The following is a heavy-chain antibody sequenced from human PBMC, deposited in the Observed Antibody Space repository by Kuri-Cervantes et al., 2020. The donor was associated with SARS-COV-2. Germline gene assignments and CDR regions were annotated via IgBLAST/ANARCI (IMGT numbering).Heavy chain of an antibody. J-gene: IGHJ4*02. D-gene: IGHD3-22*01. V-gene: IGHV1-18*01. Sequence: ASVKVSCKASGYTFTSYGISWVRQAPGQGLEWMGGISAYNGNTNYAQKLQGRVTMTTDTSTSTAYMELRSLRSDDTAVYYCAMVRKVSSGRTEDYWGQGTLVTVSS. CDR3: AMVRKVSSGRTEDY. CDR2: ISAYNGNT. CDR1: GYTFTSYG.